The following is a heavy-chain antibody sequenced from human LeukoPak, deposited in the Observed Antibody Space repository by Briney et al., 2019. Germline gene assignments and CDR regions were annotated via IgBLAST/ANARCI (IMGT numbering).Heavy chain of an antibody. D-gene: IGHD3-10*02. CDR1: GFSVSSNY. Sequence: GGSLRLSCAASGFSVSSNYMSWVRQAPGKGLEWVSVIYSGGSTYYADSVKGRFTISRDNAKNSLYLQMNSLRAEDTAVYYCAELGITMIGGVWGKGTTVTISS. CDR3: AELGITMIGGV. CDR2: IYSGGST. J-gene: IGHJ6*04. V-gene: IGHV3-53*01.